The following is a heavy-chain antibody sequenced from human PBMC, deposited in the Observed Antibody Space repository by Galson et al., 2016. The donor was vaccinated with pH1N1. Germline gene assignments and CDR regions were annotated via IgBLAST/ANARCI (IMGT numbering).Heavy chain of an antibody. J-gene: IGHJ4*02. D-gene: IGHD6-13*01. CDR1: GDSVSSSSAA. CDR3: ARDGIAAAGIRRDQYYFDY. V-gene: IGHV6-1*01. CDR2: TYYRSKWYN. Sequence: CAISGDSVSSSSAAWNWIRPSPSRGLEWLGRTYYRSKWYNDYAVSVKSRITINPDTSKNQFSLQLNSVTPEDTAVYYCARDGIAAAGIRRDQYYFDYWGQGTLVTVSS.